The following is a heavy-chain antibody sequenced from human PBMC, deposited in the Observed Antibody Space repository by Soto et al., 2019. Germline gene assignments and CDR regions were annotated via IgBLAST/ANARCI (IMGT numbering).Heavy chain of an antibody. J-gene: IGHJ6*02. Sequence: QVQLVESGGGVVQPGRSLRLSCAASGFTFSSYGMHWVRQAPGKGLEWVAVISYDGSNKYYADSVKGRFTISRDNSKNTLYLQMNSLRAEDTAVYYCAKESVVVVPAAPYYYYYGMDVWGQGTTVTVSS. CDR3: AKESVVVVPAAPYYYYYGMDV. D-gene: IGHD2-2*01. V-gene: IGHV3-30*18. CDR1: GFTFSSYG. CDR2: ISYDGSNK.